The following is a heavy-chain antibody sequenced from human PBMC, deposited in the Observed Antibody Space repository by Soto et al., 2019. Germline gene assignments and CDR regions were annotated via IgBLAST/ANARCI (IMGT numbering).Heavy chain of an antibody. D-gene: IGHD3-10*01. CDR2: INAGNGNT. J-gene: IGHJ6*02. Sequence: ASVKVSCKASGYTFTGYAMHWVRQAPGQRLEWMAWINAGNGNTKYSQRFQGRVTITRDTSASTVYMELSSLRSEDTAVYYCARFLLWFGESTAEAHYYYYYGMDFWAQGTTVTVSS. CDR3: ARFLLWFGESTAEAHYYYYYGMDF. V-gene: IGHV1-3*01. CDR1: GYTFTGYA.